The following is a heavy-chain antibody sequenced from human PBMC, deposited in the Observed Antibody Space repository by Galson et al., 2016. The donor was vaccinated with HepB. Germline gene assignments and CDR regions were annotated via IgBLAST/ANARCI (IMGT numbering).Heavy chain of an antibody. V-gene: IGHV1-18*01. CDR1: GYTFTSYG. J-gene: IGHJ6*02. D-gene: IGHD1-26*01. CDR3: ARGGGSAYYGMDV. CDR2: ISPYNGDT. Sequence: SVKVSCKASGYTFTSYGISWVPQAPGQGLEWMGWISPYNGDTNYAQKLQGRVTVTTDTSASTAYMELRSLRSDDTAVYYCARGGGSAYYGMDVWGQGTTVTVAS.